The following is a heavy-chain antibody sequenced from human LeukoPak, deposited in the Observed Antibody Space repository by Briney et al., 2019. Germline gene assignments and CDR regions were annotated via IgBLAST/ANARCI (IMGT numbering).Heavy chain of an antibody. CDR2: ISSGSESST. Sequence: GGSLRLSCAASGFTFSSYSMNWVRQVPGKGLEWVSYISSGSESSTYYADSVKGRFTISRDNAKNSLYLQMNSLRDEDTAVYYCARVTFNYYGSGDAFDMWGQGTMVTVSS. J-gene: IGHJ3*02. V-gene: IGHV3-48*02. CDR1: GFTFSSYS. D-gene: IGHD3-10*01. CDR3: ARVTFNYYGSGDAFDM.